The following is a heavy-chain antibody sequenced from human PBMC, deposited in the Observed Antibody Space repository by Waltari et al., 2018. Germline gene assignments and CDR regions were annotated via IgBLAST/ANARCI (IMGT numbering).Heavy chain of an antibody. D-gene: IGHD3-22*01. CDR2: ISGSGGST. J-gene: IGHJ5*02. V-gene: IGHV3-23*01. CDR1: GFTFSSYA. Sequence: EVQLLESGGGLVQPGGSLRLSCAASGFTFSSYAMRWVRQAPGKGLEGVSAISGSGGSTYYADSVKGRFTISRDNSKNTLYLQMNSLRAEDTAVYYCARDDGMYYYDSSGPNWFDPWGQGTLVTVSS. CDR3: ARDDGMYYYDSSGPNWFDP.